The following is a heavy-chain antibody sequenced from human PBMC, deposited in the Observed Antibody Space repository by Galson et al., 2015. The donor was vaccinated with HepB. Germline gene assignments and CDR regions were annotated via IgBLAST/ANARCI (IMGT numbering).Heavy chain of an antibody. Sequence: SLRLSCAASGFTFSSYGMHWVRQAPGKGLEWVAVIWYDGSNKYYADSVKGRFTISRDNSKNTLYLQMNSLRAEDTAVYYCARDLLAFSGWFDPWGQGTLVTVSS. D-gene: IGHD3-10*01. V-gene: IGHV3-33*08. CDR2: IWYDGSNK. CDR1: GFTFSSYG. J-gene: IGHJ5*02. CDR3: ARDLLAFSGWFDP.